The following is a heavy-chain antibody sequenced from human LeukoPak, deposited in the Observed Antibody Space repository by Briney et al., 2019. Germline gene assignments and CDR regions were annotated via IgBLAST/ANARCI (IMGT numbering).Heavy chain of an antibody. CDR2: INPNSGGT. Sequence: ASVKVSCKASGYTFTGYYMHWVRQAPGQGLEWMGWINPNSGGTNYAQKFQGRVTVTRDTSISTAYMELSRLRSDDTAVYYCARDYTSCYWCYYYGMDVWGQGTTVTVSS. CDR1: GYTFTGYY. V-gene: IGHV1-2*02. D-gene: IGHD2-2*01. J-gene: IGHJ6*02. CDR3: ARDYTSCYWCYYYGMDV.